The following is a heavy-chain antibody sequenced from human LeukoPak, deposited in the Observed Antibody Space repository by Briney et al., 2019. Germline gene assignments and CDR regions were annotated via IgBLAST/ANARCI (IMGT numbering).Heavy chain of an antibody. Sequence: GGSLRLSCAASGFTFSSYSMNWVRQAPGKGLERVSYIRTSSSYIDYADSVKGRFTISRDDAKNSLYLQMNSLRVEDTAVYYCASEVTTHAFDIWAEGQWSPSLQ. J-gene: IGHJ3*02. D-gene: IGHD4-17*01. CDR2: IRTSSSYI. V-gene: IGHV3-21*01. CDR3: ASEVTTHAFDI. CDR1: GFTFSSYS.